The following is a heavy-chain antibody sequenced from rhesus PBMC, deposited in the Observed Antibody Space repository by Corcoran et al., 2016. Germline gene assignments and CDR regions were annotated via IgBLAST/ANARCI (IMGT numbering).Heavy chain of an antibody. Sequence: QVQLQESGPGLVKPSETLSLTCAVSGGSISDSYFWSWVRQPPGEGLEGIGYIYGGGGATSYTTTLNNRSTLSRDTSKNHFSLKLTSVTAADTAVYYCWLDQFDVWGAGVLVTVSS. V-gene: IGHV4-106*01. D-gene: IGHD2-33*01. CDR2: IYGGGGAT. CDR1: GGSISDSYF. J-gene: IGHJ5-1*01. CDR3: WLDQFDV.